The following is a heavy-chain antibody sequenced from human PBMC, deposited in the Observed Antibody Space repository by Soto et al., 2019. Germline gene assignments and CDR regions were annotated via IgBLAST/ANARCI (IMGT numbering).Heavy chain of an antibody. CDR3: ATIRSGYQYYFDY. Sequence: PSETLSLTCTVSGGSIHSNYWSWIRQPPGKALEWIGYIYYSGSTNYSPSLKSRVTISVDTSKSQFSLTLTSVTAADTAVYYCATIRSGYQYYFDYWGQGTLVTVSS. D-gene: IGHD5-12*01. V-gene: IGHV4-59*08. J-gene: IGHJ4*02. CDR2: IYYSGST. CDR1: GGSIHSNY.